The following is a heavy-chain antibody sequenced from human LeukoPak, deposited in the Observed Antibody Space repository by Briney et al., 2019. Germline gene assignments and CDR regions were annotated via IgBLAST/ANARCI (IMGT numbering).Heavy chain of an antibody. Sequence: GGSLRLSCVASGFTFSNYAMSWVRQAPGKGLEWVSVISGSGDTTYSADSVKGRFTISRDNSKNTLYYQLDSLTAEDTAVYYCAKDRASATYEYFQYWGQGTQVTVSS. CDR1: GFTFSNYA. J-gene: IGHJ1*01. CDR2: ISGSGDTT. V-gene: IGHV3-23*01. CDR3: AKDRASATYEYFQY. D-gene: IGHD3-10*01.